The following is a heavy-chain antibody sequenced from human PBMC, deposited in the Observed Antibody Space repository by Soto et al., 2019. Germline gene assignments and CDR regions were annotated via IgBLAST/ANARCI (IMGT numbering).Heavy chain of an antibody. Sequence: EVQLVESGGGLVQPGGSLRLSCSASGFTVSSSYINWVRQAPGKGLEWVSTFYSGGKTYYADSVKGRCTISRHSSENTLYLKMNSRRREDTAVYYCARAGQYCTTGTCYPASRGVWGEGTTGTVSS. CDR3: ARAGQYCTTGTCYPASRGV. J-gene: IGHJ6*04. V-gene: IGHV3-53*04. CDR2: FYSGGKT. D-gene: IGHD2-15*01. CDR1: GFTVSSSY.